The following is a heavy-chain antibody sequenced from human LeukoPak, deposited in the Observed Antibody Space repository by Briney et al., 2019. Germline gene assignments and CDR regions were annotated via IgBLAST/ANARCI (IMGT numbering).Heavy chain of an antibody. D-gene: IGHD3-10*01. CDR1: GSTFSSYA. CDR3: AKTYYYGSGSYYLYGMDV. J-gene: IGHJ6*02. Sequence: GGSLRLSCAASGSTFSSYAMSWVRQAPGKGLEWVSTISGSGGSTYYADSVKGRFTISRDNSKNTLYLQMNSLRAEDTAVYYCAKTYYYGSGSYYLYGMDVWGQGTTVTVSS. V-gene: IGHV3-23*01. CDR2: ISGSGGST.